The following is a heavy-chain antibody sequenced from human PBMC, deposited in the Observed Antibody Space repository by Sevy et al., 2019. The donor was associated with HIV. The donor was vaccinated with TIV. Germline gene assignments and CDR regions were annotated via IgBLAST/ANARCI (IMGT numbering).Heavy chain of an antibody. CDR2: MNPNSGNT. V-gene: IGHV1-8*01. CDR3: AGGEMVYALGSWFDP. CDR1: GYTFTSYD. Sequence: ASVKVSCKASGYTFTSYDINWVRQATGQGLEWMGWMNPNSGNTGYAQKFQGRVPMTRNTSICTAYMELRSLRSEDTAVYYCAGGEMVYALGSWFDPWGQGTLVTVSS. J-gene: IGHJ5*02. D-gene: IGHD2-8*01.